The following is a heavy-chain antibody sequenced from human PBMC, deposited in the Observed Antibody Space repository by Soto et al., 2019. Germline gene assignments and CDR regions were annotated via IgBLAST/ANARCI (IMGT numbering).Heavy chain of an antibody. Sequence: HLQLQESVPGLVKPSETLSLTCTVSGDSMSSSNYYWGWIRQPPGKGLEWIANIYYSGITYCNPSLKSRVAISVDTSKNQFSLKLSSVSAADTAIYYCARSNSGYYKWFDPWGQGTLVTVSS. CDR3: ARSNSGYYKWFDP. J-gene: IGHJ5*02. V-gene: IGHV4-39*01. D-gene: IGHD3-22*01. CDR2: IYYSGIT. CDR1: GDSMSSSNYY.